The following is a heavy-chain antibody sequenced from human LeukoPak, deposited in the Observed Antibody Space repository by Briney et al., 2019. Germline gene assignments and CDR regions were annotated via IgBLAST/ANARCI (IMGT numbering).Heavy chain of an antibody. J-gene: IGHJ4*02. CDR2: ISAYNGNT. V-gene: IGHV1-18*01. CDR1: GYTFTSYG. D-gene: IGHD2-15*01. Sequence: ASVKVSCKASGYTFTSYGISWVRQAPGQGLEWMGWISAYNGNTNYAQKLQGRVTMTTDTSTSTAYMELRSLRSDDTAVYYCARTYCSGGSCYSGYFDYWGQGPWSPSLQ. CDR3: ARTYCSGGSCYSGYFDY.